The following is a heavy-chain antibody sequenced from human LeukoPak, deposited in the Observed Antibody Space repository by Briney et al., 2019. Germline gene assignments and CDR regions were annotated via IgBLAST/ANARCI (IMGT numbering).Heavy chain of an antibody. Sequence: GGSLRLSCAGSGFPFSKAWMSWVRQAPGEGLEWLGRFKSKTDGGATDYAAPVKGRFSLSRDDSKNTLYLQMNGLKIEDTAVYYCTSDRGIVARPLFDLWGQGTLVTVSS. V-gene: IGHV3-15*01. CDR2: FKSKTDGGAT. CDR3: TSDRGIVARPLFDL. D-gene: IGHD6-6*01. J-gene: IGHJ4*02. CDR1: GFPFSKAW.